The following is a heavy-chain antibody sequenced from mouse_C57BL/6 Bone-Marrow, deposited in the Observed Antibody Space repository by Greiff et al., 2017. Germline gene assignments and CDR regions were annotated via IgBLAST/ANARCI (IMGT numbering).Heavy chain of an antibody. CDR1: GFNIKDDY. V-gene: IGHV14-4*01. D-gene: IGHD2-4*01. Sequence: EVQVVESGAELVRPGASVKLSCTASGFNIKDDYMHWVKQRPEQGLEWIGWIDPENGDTEYASKFQGKATITADTSSNTAYLQLSSLTSEATAVFYCTQRGDDYDLAWCAYWGQGTLGTVSA. J-gene: IGHJ3*01. CDR3: TQRGDDYDLAWCAY. CDR2: IDPENGDT.